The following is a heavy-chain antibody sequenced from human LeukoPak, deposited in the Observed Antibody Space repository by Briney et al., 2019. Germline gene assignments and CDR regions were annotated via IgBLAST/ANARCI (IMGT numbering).Heavy chain of an antibody. CDR3: ARAVPPSYYYDSQTFDP. V-gene: IGHV4-31*03. D-gene: IGHD3-22*01. J-gene: IGHJ5*02. CDR2: IYYSGST. CDR1: GGSISSGGYY. Sequence: SETLSLTCTVSGGSISSGGYYWSWIRQHPGKGLEWIGYIYYSGSTYYNPSLKSRVTISVDTSKNQFSLKLSSVTAADTAVYYCARAVPPSYYYDSQTFDPWGQGTPVTVSS.